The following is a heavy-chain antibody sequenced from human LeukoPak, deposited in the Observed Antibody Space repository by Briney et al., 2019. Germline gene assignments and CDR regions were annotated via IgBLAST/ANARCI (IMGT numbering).Heavy chain of an antibody. CDR1: GFNFSSYA. CDR2: ISYDGSNK. Sequence: GRSLRLSCAASGFNFSSYAMHWVRQAPGKGLEWVAVISYDGSNKYYADSVKGRFTISRDNSKNTLYLQMNSLRAEDTAVYYCARDIVVVVAATPFSNWFDPWGQGTLVTVSS. D-gene: IGHD2-15*01. V-gene: IGHV3-30-3*01. CDR3: ARDIVVVVAATPFSNWFDP. J-gene: IGHJ5*02.